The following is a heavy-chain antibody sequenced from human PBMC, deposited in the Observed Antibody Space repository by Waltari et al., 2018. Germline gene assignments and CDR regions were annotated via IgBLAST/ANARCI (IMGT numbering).Heavy chain of an antibody. CDR1: GYSISSGYY. CDR3: ARDPNRGNSGGTSFDY. J-gene: IGHJ4*02. CDR2: IYHSGST. Sequence: QVQLQESGPGLVKPSETLSLTCAVSGYSISSGYYWGWIRQHPGKGLEGIGSIYHSGSTYYNPSLKSRVTISVDTSKNQFSLKLSSVTAADTAVYYCARDPNRGNSGGTSFDYWGQGTLVTVSS. V-gene: IGHV4-38-2*02. D-gene: IGHD2-21*02.